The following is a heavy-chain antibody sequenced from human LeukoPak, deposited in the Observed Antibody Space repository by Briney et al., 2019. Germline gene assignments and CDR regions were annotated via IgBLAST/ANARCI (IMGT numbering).Heavy chain of an antibody. CDR1: GGTFSSYA. D-gene: IGHD5-18*01. CDR2: IIPILGIA. J-gene: IGHJ6*02. CDR3: ARSGWIQLWLADQFPNSKYGMDV. V-gene: IGHV1-69*04. Sequence: VASVKVSCKASGGTFSSYAISWVRQAPGQGLEWMGRIIPILGIANYAQKFQGRVTITADKSTSTAYMELSSLRSEDTAVYYCARSGWIQLWLADQFPNSKYGMDVWGQGTTVTVSS.